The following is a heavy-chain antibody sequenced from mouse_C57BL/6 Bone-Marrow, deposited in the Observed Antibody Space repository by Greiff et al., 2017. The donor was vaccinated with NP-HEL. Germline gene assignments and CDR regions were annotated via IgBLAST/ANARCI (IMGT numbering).Heavy chain of an antibody. D-gene: IGHD3-3*01. V-gene: IGHV1-42*01. CDR3: ARRDSGLPDY. CDR2: INPSTGGT. Sequence: EVQLQQSGPELVKPGASVKISCKASGYSFTGYYMNWVKQSPEKSLEWIGEINPSTGGTTYNQKFKAKATLTVDKSSSTAYMQLKSLTSEDSAVYYCARRDSGLPDYWGQGTTLTVSS. CDR1: GYSFTGYY. J-gene: IGHJ2*01.